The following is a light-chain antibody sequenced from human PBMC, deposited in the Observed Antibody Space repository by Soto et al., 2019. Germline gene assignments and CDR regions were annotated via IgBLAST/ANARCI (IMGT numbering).Light chain of an antibody. Sequence: NFMLTQPHSVSESPGETVTISCTRSSGSIASFYVQWYQQRPGSAPTIVIFEDKERPSGVPDRFPGSIDTSSNSASLTISGLKTEDEADYYCQSYDSTMRVLFGGGTKVTVL. CDR1: SGSIASFY. CDR2: EDK. J-gene: IGLJ2*01. V-gene: IGLV6-57*03. CDR3: QSYDSTMRVL.